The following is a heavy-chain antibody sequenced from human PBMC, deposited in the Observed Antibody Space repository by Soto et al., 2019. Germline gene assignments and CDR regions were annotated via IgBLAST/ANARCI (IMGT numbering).Heavy chain of an antibody. Sequence: AAVKVSCKASGYTFTSYGISWVRQAPGQGLEWMGWISAYNGNTDYAQKLQGRVTMTTDTSTSTAYMELRSMRSDDTAVYYCARLIDLEWPRLDVWGQGTTVTVS. CDR2: ISAYNGNT. J-gene: IGHJ6*02. D-gene: IGHD3-3*01. CDR1: GYTFTSYG. CDR3: ARLIDLEWPRLDV. V-gene: IGHV1-18*01.